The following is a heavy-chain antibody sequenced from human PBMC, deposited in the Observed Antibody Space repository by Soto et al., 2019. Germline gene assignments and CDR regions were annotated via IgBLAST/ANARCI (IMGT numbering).Heavy chain of an antibody. CDR3: AQGIAASGYYYYGMDV. D-gene: IGHD6-13*01. Sequence: PGGSLRLSCAASGFTFSRYVMSWVRQAPGKGLEWVSGISGGGGNTFYADSVKGRFTISRDNSKDTVNLQMNSLRAEDTAVYYCAQGIAASGYYYYGMDVWGQGT. V-gene: IGHV3-23*01. J-gene: IGHJ6*02. CDR1: GFTFSRYV. CDR2: ISGGGGNT.